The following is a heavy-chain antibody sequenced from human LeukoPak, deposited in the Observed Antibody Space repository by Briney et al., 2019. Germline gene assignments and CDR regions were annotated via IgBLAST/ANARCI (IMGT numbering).Heavy chain of an antibody. CDR2: INAGNGNT. CDR1: GYTFTSYA. V-gene: IGHV1-3*01. CDR3: AKLYGSGTTPGDY. Sequence: GASVKVSCKASGYTFTSYAMHWVRQAPGQRLEWMGWINAGNGNTKYSQKFQGRVTITRDTSASTAYMELSSLRSEDTAVYYCAKLYGSGTTPGDYWGQGTLVTVSS. J-gene: IGHJ4*02. D-gene: IGHD3-10*01.